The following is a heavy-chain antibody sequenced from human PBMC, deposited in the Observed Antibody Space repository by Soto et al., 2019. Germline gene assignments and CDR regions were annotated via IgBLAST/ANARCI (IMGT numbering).Heavy chain of an antibody. V-gene: IGHV1-2*04. CDR2: INPNSGGT. CDR1: GYTFTGYY. J-gene: IGHJ6*02. D-gene: IGHD5-18*01. CDR3: ARADTAMATTNYYYYGMDV. Sequence: ASVKVSCKASGYTFTGYYMHWVRQAPGQGLEWMGWINPNSGGTNYAQKFQGWVTMTRDTSISTAYMELSRLRSDGTAVYYCARADTAMATTNYYYYGMDVWGQGTTVTVSS.